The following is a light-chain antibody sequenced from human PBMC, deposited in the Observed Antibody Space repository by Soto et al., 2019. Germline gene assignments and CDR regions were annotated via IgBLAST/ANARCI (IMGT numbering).Light chain of an antibody. CDR2: GAS. J-gene: IGKJ1*01. CDR3: QQYVSSTWA. V-gene: IGKV3-20*01. Sequence: IVLAQSPGTLSLSPGERATLSCGASQSVTNSFLAWYQQKPGQAPRLIIYGASRRATGIPDRFTVSGSGTDGTLTISRLETEDVAVYYCQQYVSSTWAFGQGTKVDIK. CDR1: QSVTNSF.